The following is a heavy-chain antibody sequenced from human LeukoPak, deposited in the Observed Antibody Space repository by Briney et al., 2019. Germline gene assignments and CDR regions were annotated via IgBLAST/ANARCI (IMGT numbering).Heavy chain of an antibody. J-gene: IGHJ4*02. CDR2: IYPGDSDT. CDR1: GYSFTSYW. Sequence: GESLKISCKGSGYSFTSYWIGWVRQMPGKGLEWMGIIYPGDSDTRYSPSFQGQVTISADKSISTAYLQWSSLKASDTAMYYCARRRNNQDGHTYYFDYWGQGTLVTVSS. V-gene: IGHV5-51*01. CDR3: ARRRNNQDGHTYYFDY. D-gene: IGHD5-24*01.